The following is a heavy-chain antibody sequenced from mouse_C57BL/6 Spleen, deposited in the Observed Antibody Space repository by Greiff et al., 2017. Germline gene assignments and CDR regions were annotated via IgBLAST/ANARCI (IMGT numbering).Heavy chain of an antibody. J-gene: IGHJ3*01. D-gene: IGHD4-1*01. CDR1: GYAFSSSW. CDR2: IYPGDGDT. Sequence: VQLQQSGPELVKPGASVKISCKASGYAFSSSWMNWVKQRPGKGLEWIGRIYPGDGDTNYNGKFKGKATLTADKSSSTAYMQLSSLTSEDSAVYFCANWDEGAWFAYWGQGTLVTVSA. V-gene: IGHV1-82*01. CDR3: ANWDEGAWFAY.